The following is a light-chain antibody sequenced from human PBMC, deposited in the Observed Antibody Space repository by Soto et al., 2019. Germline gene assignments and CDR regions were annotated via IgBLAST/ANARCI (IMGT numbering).Light chain of an antibody. CDR1: QSVSSGH. Sequence: EIVLTQSPATLSVSPGERSTLSGLASQSVSSGHLAWYHQKPGQDPRLLIYGVSSRATGITDRFSGSGSGTDFALTISRLEPEDFAVYYCQQYGSSPWTVGQGTKVEIK. V-gene: IGKV3-20*01. J-gene: IGKJ1*01. CDR2: GVS. CDR3: QQYGSSPWT.